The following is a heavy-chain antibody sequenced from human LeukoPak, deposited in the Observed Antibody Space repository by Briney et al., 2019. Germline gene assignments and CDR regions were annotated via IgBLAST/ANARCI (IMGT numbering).Heavy chain of an antibody. CDR2: IRNSGNT. V-gene: IGHV4-39*01. Sequence: PSETLSLTCTVSGDSFSSSSHYWGWLRQPPGRGLEWIGSIRNSGNTYYSPSLKSRVTISVDTSKNQLSLKLSSVTAADTAVYYCARHVYGEYGPGDYWGQGILVTVSS. CDR3: ARHVYGEYGPGDY. D-gene: IGHD4-17*01. CDR1: GDSFSSSSHY. J-gene: IGHJ4*02.